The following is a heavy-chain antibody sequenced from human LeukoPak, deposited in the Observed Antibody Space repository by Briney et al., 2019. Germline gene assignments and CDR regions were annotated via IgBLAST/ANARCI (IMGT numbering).Heavy chain of an antibody. D-gene: IGHD3-9*01. CDR1: GYTFTSYG. CDR2: ISAYNGNT. CDR3: ARVDLLTGYYFFDY. Sequence: ASVKVSCKASGYTFTSYGISWVRQAPGQGLEWMGWISAYNGNTNYAQKLQGRVTMTTDTSTSTAYMELRSLGSDKTAVYYCARVDLLTGYYFFDYWGQGTLVTVSS. V-gene: IGHV1-18*01. J-gene: IGHJ4*02.